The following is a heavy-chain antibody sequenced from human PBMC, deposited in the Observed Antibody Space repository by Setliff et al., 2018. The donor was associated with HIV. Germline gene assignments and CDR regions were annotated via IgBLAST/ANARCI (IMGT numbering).Heavy chain of an antibody. CDR2: INPNSADT. Sequence: ASVKVSCKASGYTFSGDYIHWVRQAPGQGLEWMGWINPNSADTNYAQKFQGRVTMTRDTSINTAYMELTSLTSDDTAVYYCARSGGDDYGPGTWTFDYWGQGTLVTVSS. J-gene: IGHJ4*02. CDR3: ARSGGDDYGPGTWTFDY. CDR1: GYTFSGDY. D-gene: IGHD3-10*01. V-gene: IGHV1-2*02.